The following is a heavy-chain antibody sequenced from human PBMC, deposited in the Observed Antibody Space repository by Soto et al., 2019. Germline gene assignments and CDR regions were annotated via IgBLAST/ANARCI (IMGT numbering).Heavy chain of an antibody. CDR3: ARDGRLRFLEWLPSTYYYYGMDV. Sequence: SVKVSCKASGGSFSSSAVNWARQAPGQGLEWMGGIIPMFGTPNYAQKFQGRVTITADESTSTAYMELSSLRSEDTAVYYCARDGRLRFLEWLPSTYYYYGMDVWGQGTTVTVSS. CDR1: GGSFSSSA. D-gene: IGHD3-3*01. J-gene: IGHJ6*02. V-gene: IGHV1-69*13. CDR2: IIPMFGTP.